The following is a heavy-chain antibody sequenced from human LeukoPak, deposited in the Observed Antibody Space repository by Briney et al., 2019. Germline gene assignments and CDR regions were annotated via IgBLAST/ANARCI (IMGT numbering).Heavy chain of an antibody. CDR2: ISGSGGST. Sequence: GGALRLSCAASGFTFSSYGMHWVRQAPGKGLEWVSAISGSGGSTYYADSVKGRFTISRDNSKNTLYLQMNSLRAEDTAVYYCARDLSLGDYYGSGSYHDYWGQGTLVTVSS. V-gene: IGHV3-23*01. J-gene: IGHJ4*02. CDR3: ARDLSLGDYYGSGSYHDY. CDR1: GFTFSSYG. D-gene: IGHD3-10*01.